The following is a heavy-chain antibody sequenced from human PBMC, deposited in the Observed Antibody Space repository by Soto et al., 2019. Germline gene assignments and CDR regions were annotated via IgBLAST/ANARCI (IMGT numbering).Heavy chain of an antibody. V-gene: IGHV4-59*08. CDR3: AGDIPSGSYRFDY. CDR2: IYNSGST. Sequence: PSETLSLTCTVSGGSISTYPWSWIRQPPGKGLEWIGYIYNSGSTIYNPSFKSRVTILLDKPKNQFTLKLGSVTAADTAIYYCAGDIPSGSYRFDYWGQGTLVTVSS. CDR1: GGSISTYP. J-gene: IGHJ4*02. D-gene: IGHD1-26*01.